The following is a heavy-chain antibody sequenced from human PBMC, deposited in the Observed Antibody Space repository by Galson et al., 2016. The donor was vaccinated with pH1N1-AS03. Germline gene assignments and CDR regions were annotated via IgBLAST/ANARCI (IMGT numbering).Heavy chain of an antibody. Sequence: ETLSLTCTFSSASISSYYLSWIRQPPGKGLEWIGYVYYTGITNYNPSLKSRVTMSVDTSKNQFSLKLSSVTAADTAVYYCAGGSPAPFDYWGQGTLFTVSS. CDR1: SASISSYY. CDR2: VYYTGIT. V-gene: IGHV4-59*01. D-gene: IGHD3-16*01. J-gene: IGHJ4*02. CDR3: AGGSPAPFDY.